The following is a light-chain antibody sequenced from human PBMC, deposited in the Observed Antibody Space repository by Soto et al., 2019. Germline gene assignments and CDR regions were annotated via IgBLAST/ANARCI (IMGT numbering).Light chain of an antibody. CDR1: QSVRSS. J-gene: IGKJ1*01. Sequence: IVLTQSPATLSLSPGGRATLSCRASQSVRSSLAWYQQQPGQAPRLLIYDASNRATGIPGRFSGSGSGTDFTLTISSLDPKDFAVYYCQQRSSWPGTFGLGTKVDIK. V-gene: IGKV3-11*01. CDR2: DAS. CDR3: QQRSSWPGT.